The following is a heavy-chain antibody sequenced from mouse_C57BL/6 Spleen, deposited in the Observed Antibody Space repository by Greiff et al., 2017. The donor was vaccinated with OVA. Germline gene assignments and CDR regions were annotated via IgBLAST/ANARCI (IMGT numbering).Heavy chain of an antibody. CDR1: GYTFTSYW. CDR2: IDPSDSYT. Sequence: QVQLQQPGAELVMPGASVKLSCKASGYTFTSYWMHWVKQRPGQGLEWIGEIDPSDSYTNYNQKFKGKSTLTVDKSSSTAYMQLSSLTSEDSAVYYCARSGTAGVAPYWYFDVWGTGTTVTVSS. CDR3: ARSGTAGVAPYWYFDV. J-gene: IGHJ1*03. V-gene: IGHV1-69*01. D-gene: IGHD1-1*01.